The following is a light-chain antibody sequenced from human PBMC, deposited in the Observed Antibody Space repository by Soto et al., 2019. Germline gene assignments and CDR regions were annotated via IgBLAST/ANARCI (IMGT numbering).Light chain of an antibody. CDR2: GAS. Sequence: EIVMTQSPATLSMFPGETATLSCRASQSVSSNLAWYQQKPGQTPRLLIYGASTRATGVPARFSGSGSGAEFSLTISRLQSEDFAIYYCQQYNNWPPWTFGQGTKVEIK. CDR3: QQYNNWPPWT. V-gene: IGKV3-15*01. J-gene: IGKJ1*01. CDR1: QSVSSN.